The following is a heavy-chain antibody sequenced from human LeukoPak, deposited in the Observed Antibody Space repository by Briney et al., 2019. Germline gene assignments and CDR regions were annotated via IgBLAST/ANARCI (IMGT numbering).Heavy chain of an antibody. CDR2: ISAYNGDT. CDR1: GFTFNKYG. V-gene: IGHV1-18*01. CDR3: ARSYYDFWSGYRPDY. Sequence: ASVKASCKASGFTFNKYGITWVRQAPGQGLEWMGWISAYNGDTNYAQKFQGRVTMTRDTSISTAYMELSRLRSDDTAVYYCARSYYDFWSGYRPDYWGQGTLVTVSS. D-gene: IGHD3-3*01. J-gene: IGHJ4*02.